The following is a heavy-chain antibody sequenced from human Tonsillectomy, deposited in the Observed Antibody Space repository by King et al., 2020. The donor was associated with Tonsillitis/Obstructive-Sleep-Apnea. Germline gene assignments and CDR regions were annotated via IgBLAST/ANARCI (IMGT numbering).Heavy chain of an antibody. J-gene: IGHJ3*02. CDR2: IYYSGST. Sequence: QLQESGPGLVKPSQTLSLTCTVSGGSISSGGYYWGWIRQHPGKGLEWIGYIYYSGSTYYNPSLKSRVTISVDTSKNQFSLKLSSVTAADTAVYYCARTPLDYCSSTSCYKDAFDIWGQGTMVTVSS. D-gene: IGHD2-2*02. CDR1: GGSISSGGYY. CDR3: ARTPLDYCSSTSCYKDAFDI. V-gene: IGHV4-31*03.